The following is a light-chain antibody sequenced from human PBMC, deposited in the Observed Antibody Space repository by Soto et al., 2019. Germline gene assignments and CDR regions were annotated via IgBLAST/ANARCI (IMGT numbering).Light chain of an antibody. CDR1: QSVSSSY. V-gene: IGKV3-20*01. J-gene: IGKJ4*01. CDR2: GAS. CDR3: QQYGSSPLT. Sequence: EIVLTQSPGTLSLSPLERSTLSGRASQSVSSSYLAWYQQKPGQAPRLLIYGASSRATGIPDRFSGSGSGTDFTLTISRLEPEDFAVYYCQQYGSSPLTFGGGTKVDIK.